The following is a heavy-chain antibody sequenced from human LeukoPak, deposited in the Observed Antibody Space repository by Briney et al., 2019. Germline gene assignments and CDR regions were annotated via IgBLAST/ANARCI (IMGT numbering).Heavy chain of an antibody. CDR1: GYSFSHYW. V-gene: IGHV5-51*01. D-gene: IGHD6-13*01. Sequence: PGESLKISCKGSGYSFSHYWIGWVRQMPGKGLEWMGIIYPGDSDTRYSPSFQGQVTISADKSISTAYLQWSSLKASDTAMYYCARGHSSSWYMIGYWGQGTLVTVSS. CDR3: ARGHSSSWYMIGY. J-gene: IGHJ4*02. CDR2: IYPGDSDT.